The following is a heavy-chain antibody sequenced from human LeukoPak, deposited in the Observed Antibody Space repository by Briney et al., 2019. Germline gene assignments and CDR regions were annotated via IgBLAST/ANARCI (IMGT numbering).Heavy chain of an antibody. CDR3: AKASGQFDSNDAFDI. D-gene: IGHD3-9*01. V-gene: IGHV1-18*01. Sequence: GASVKVSCKASGYTFTSYGISWVRQAPGQGLEWMGWISAYNGNTNYAQRLQGRVTMTTDTSTSTAYMELRSLRSDDTAVYYCAKASGQFDSNDAFDIWGQGTVVTVSS. J-gene: IGHJ3*02. CDR1: GYTFTSYG. CDR2: ISAYNGNT.